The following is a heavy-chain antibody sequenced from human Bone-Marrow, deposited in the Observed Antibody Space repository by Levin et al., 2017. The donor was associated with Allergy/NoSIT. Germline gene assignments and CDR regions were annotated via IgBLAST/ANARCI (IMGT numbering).Heavy chain of an antibody. Sequence: PGGSLRLSCAASGFTFNDYAMHWVRQAPGKGPEWVSVASYDGTYTFYGDSVKGRFTISRDNSKNTLDLQMDSLRADDTAVYYCAKDRAWTTVTLGYFDLWGRGTLVFVSS. D-gene: IGHD4-17*01. CDR3: AKDRAWTTVTLGYFDL. J-gene: IGHJ2*01. CDR1: GFTFNDYA. CDR2: ASYDGTYT. V-gene: IGHV3-30*04.